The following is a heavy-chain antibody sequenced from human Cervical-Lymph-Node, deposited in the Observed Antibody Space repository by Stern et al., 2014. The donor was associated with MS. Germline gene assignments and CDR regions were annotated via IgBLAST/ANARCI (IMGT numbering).Heavy chain of an antibody. Sequence: VQLVQSGPGLVKPSETLSLTCPVSGGSISSYYWSWIRQPPGKGLEWIGYIYYSGSTNYNPSLKSRVTISVDTSKNQFSLKLSSVTAADTAVYYCARGVGELYYWGQGTLVTVSS. D-gene: IGHD3-10*01. CDR2: IYYSGST. CDR3: ARGVGELYY. V-gene: IGHV4-59*01. CDR1: GGSISSYY. J-gene: IGHJ4*02.